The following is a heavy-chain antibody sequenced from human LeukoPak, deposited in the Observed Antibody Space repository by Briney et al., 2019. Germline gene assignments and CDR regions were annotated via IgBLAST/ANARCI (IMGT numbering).Heavy chain of an antibody. V-gene: IGHV4-34*01. Sequence: SETLSLTCAVYGGSFSGYYWSWIRQPPGKGLEWIGEINHSGSTNYNPSLKSRVTVSVDTSKNQFSLKLSSVTAADTAVYYCASNTYYYDSSGYLKGYYFDYWGQGTLVTVSS. D-gene: IGHD3-22*01. CDR3: ASNTYYYDSSGYLKGYYFDY. CDR2: INHSGST. J-gene: IGHJ4*02. CDR1: GGSFSGYY.